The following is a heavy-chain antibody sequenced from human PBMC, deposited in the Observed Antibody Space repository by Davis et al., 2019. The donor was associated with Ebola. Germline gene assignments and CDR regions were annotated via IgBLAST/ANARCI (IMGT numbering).Heavy chain of an antibody. D-gene: IGHD6-6*01. CDR1: RYTLPSYP. CDR2: INTDNGNT. Sequence: ASVKVSCQASRYTLPSYPMHWLRPAPGQRLEWTGWINTDNGNTKYSQKLQGRVTFTRETSASTAYMELSSLGSEDTAVYYCAFGPSSSSFVYWGQGTLVTVSS. V-gene: IGHV1-3*04. J-gene: IGHJ4*02. CDR3: AFGPSSSSFVY.